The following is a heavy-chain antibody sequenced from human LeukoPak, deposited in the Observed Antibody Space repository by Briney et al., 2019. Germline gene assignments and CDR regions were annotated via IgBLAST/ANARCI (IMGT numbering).Heavy chain of an antibody. D-gene: IGHD3-10*01. CDR3: ARHSGSGSLSRPFDP. V-gene: IGHV4-39*01. Sequence: PSETLSLTCTVSGDSVTSGTFYWAWLRQPPGKGLEWIATVYYTGSTYYNPSLKSRVTISIDTSKHQFSLKLRSVVAPDTALYYCARHSGSGSLSRPFDPWGQGTLVTVSS. CDR1: GDSVTSGTFY. CDR2: VYYTGST. J-gene: IGHJ5*02.